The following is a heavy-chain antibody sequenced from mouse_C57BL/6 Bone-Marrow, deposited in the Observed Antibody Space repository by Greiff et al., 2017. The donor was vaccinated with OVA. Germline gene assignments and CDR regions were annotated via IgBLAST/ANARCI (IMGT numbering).Heavy chain of an antibody. J-gene: IGHJ1*03. CDR2: SRNKANDYTT. CDR3: ARDDYYWYFDV. CDR1: GFTFSDFY. Sequence: EVHLVESGGGLVQSGRSLRLSCATSGFTFSDFYMEWVRQAPGKGLEWIAASRNKANDYTTEYSAYVKGRFIVSRDTSQSILYLQMNALRAEDTAIYYCARDDYYWYFDVWGTGTTVTVSS. V-gene: IGHV7-1*01.